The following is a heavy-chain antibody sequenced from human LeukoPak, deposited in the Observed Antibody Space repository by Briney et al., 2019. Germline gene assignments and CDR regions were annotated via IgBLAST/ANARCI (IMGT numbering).Heavy chain of an antibody. Sequence: PSETLSLTCIVSGYSISSGYYWGWIRQPPGKGLEWIGSIYHSGSTYYNPSLKSRVTISVDTSKNQFSLKLSSVTAADTAVYYCARDNYYDSSGYYGNWGQGTLVTVSS. CDR3: ARDNYYDSSGYYGN. V-gene: IGHV4-38-2*02. CDR1: GYSISSGYY. D-gene: IGHD3-22*01. J-gene: IGHJ4*02. CDR2: IYHSGST.